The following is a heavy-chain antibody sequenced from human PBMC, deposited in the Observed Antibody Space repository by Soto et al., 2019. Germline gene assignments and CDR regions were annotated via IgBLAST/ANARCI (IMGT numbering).Heavy chain of an antibody. CDR3: AILSN. J-gene: IGHJ4*02. CDR2: IYSDGTT. V-gene: IGHV3-53*01. D-gene: IGHD6-6*01. Sequence: GGSLRLSCAASGFTVSSNYMNWVRQAPGRGLEWVSIIYSDGTTSYADSVKGRFTISRDNFKNTLHLQMNSLRAEDAAVYYCAILSNWGQGTLVTVSS. CDR1: GFTVSSNY.